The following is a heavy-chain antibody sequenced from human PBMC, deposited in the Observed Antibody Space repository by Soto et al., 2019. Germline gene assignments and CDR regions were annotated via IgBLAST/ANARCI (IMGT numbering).Heavy chain of an antibody. V-gene: IGHV4-31*03. CDR2: IYDGGST. CDR3: ASQATGWYPDY. J-gene: IGHJ4*02. CDR1: GGSISSGGYY. Sequence: QVELQESGPGLVKPSQTLSLTCTVSGGSISSGGYYWSWIRQHPGKGLEWIGYIYDGGSTYYNPSLKSRVTISVDTSKNQCSLKLSSVTAADTAVYYCASQATGWYPDYWGQGTLVTVSS. D-gene: IGHD6-19*01.